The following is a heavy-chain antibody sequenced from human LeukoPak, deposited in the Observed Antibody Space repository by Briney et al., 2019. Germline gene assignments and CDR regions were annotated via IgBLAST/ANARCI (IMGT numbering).Heavy chain of an antibody. CDR2: ISYDGSNK. CDR3: AKSDRGY. V-gene: IGHV3-30-3*02. CDR1: GFTFSSYA. D-gene: IGHD1-14*01. J-gene: IGHJ4*02. Sequence: GRSLRLSCAASGFTFSSYAMNWVRQAPGKGLEWVAVISYDGSNKYYADSVKGRFTISRDNSKNTLYLQMNSLRAEDTAVYYCAKSDRGYWGQGTLVTVSS.